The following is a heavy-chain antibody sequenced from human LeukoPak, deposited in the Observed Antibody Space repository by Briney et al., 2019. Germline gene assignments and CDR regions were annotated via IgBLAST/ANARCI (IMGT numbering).Heavy chain of an antibody. CDR2: VSSDGGIT. CDR1: GFTLSSYW. J-gene: IGHJ3*02. D-gene: IGHD3-10*01. CDR3: ARSNYYASGSYASDI. V-gene: IGHV3-74*01. Sequence: GGSLRLSCAASGFTLSSYWMHWVRQAPGKGLVWVSRVSSDGGITSNADSVKGRFTISRDNAENTLYLQMNSLRAEDTAVYYCARSNYYASGSYASDIWGQGTMVTVSS.